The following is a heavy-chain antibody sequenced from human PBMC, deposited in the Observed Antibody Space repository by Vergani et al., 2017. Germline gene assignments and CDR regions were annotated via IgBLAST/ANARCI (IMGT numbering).Heavy chain of an antibody. J-gene: IGHJ4*02. CDR2: INPNSGGT. CDR3: ARDTGSGEPNFDY. V-gene: IGHV1-2*02. CDR1: GYTFTGYY. D-gene: IGHD6-19*01. Sequence: QVQLVQSGAEVKKPGASVKVSCKASGYTFTGYYMHWVRQAPGQGLEWMGWINPNSGGTNYAQKLQGRVTMTRDTSISTAYMELSRLRSDDTAVYYCARDTGSGEPNFDYWGQGTLVTVSS.